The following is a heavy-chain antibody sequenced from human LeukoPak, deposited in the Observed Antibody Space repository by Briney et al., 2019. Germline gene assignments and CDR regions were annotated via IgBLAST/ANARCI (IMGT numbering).Heavy chain of an antibody. J-gene: IGHJ4*02. Sequence: ASVKVSCKASGGTFSSYAISWVRQAPGQGLEWMGGIIPIFGTANYAQKFQGRVTITADESTSTAYMELSSLRSEDTAVYYYARGYYYDSSGYYYPFDYWGQGTLVTVSS. CDR1: GGTFSSYA. V-gene: IGHV1-69*13. CDR3: ARGYYYDSSGYYYPFDY. D-gene: IGHD3-22*01. CDR2: IIPIFGTA.